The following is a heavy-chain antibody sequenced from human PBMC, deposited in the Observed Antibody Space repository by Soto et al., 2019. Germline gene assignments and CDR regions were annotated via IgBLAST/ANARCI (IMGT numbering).Heavy chain of an antibody. Sequence: QLRESGPRLVKPSETLTLTCTVSGDSITTSSFLWAWVRQPPGKGLEWIANINKTGRTNYNPSPKRRGTSGAATPKNPFALQWTSGTAADAATYYWATERGRRPGMAGAGTLLWGQGTLVIVSS. J-gene: IGHJ4*02. CDR2: INKTGRT. CDR3: ATERGRRPGMAGAGTLL. CDR1: GDSITTSSFL. V-gene: IGHV4-39*01. D-gene: IGHD6-19*01.